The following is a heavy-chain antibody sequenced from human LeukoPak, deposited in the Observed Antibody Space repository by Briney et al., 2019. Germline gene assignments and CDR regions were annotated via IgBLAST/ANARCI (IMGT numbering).Heavy chain of an antibody. CDR2: IKEDGSEK. Sequence: PGGSLRLSCAASGFILSSYWMSWVRQAPGKGLEWVANIKEDGSEKNYVDSVKGRFTISRGTSKNSLYLQMNSLRAEDSAVYYCARGSSFGYWGQGTLVTVSS. V-gene: IGHV3-7*01. CDR3: ARGSSFGY. CDR1: GFILSSYW. D-gene: IGHD2-2*01. J-gene: IGHJ4*02.